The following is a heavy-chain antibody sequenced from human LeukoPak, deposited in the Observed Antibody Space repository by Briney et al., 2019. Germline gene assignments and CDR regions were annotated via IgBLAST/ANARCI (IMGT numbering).Heavy chain of an antibody. D-gene: IGHD5-12*01. CDR3: ATGPYGGYPDY. Sequence: ASVKVSCKASGYTFTSNGISWVRQAPGQGLEWMGWISAYNGNTDYAQKFQGRVTMTEDTSTDTAYMELSSLRSEDTAVYYCATGPYGGYPDYWGQGTLVTVSS. V-gene: IGHV1-18*01. CDR1: GYTFTSNG. J-gene: IGHJ4*02. CDR2: ISAYNGNT.